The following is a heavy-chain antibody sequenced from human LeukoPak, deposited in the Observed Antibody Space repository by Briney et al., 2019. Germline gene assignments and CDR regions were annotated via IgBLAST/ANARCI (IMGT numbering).Heavy chain of an antibody. CDR2: IYYSGST. D-gene: IGHD3-9*01. CDR3: AREGAYYDILTEDY. J-gene: IGHJ4*02. CDR1: VGSLTIGSYY. V-gene: IGHV4-39*07. Sequence: SETLSLTSTVSVGSLTIGSYYWGWVRQPPGRGLESLGSIYYSGSTYYNPSLKSRVTISVDTSKNQFSLKLSSVTAADTAVYYCAREGAYYDILTEDYWGQGTLVTVSS.